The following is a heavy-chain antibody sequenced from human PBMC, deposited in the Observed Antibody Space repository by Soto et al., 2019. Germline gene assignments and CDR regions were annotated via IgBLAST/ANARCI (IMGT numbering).Heavy chain of an antibody. J-gene: IGHJ4*02. CDR3: ARAGGLGAVAVDY. Sequence: QLQLQESGSGLVKPFQTLSLTCAVSGGSISSGGYSWSWIRQPPGKGLEWIGYIYHSGSTYYNPSLKSRVTISVDRSKNQFSLKLSSVTAADTAVYYCARAGGLGAVAVDYWGQGTLVTVSS. D-gene: IGHD6-19*01. CDR2: IYHSGST. V-gene: IGHV4-30-2*01. CDR1: GGSISSGGYS.